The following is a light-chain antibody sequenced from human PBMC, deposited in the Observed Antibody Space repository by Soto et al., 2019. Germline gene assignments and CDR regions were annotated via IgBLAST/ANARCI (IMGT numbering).Light chain of an antibody. CDR2: DVS. J-gene: IGLJ2*01. CDR1: SRDVGSYNY. Sequence: QSALTQPASVSGSPRQSITISCTGTSRDVGSYNYVSWYQQHPGKAPKLMIYDVSNRPSGVSNRFSGSKSGNTASLTISGLQAEDEADYYCSSYTSSSLLLFGGGTKPPS. CDR3: SSYTSSSLLL. V-gene: IGLV2-14*01.